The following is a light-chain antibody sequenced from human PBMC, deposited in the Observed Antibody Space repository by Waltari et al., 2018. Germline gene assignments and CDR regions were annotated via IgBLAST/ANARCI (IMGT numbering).Light chain of an antibody. V-gene: IGLV2-8*01. CDR3: NSYAGSNSVL. CDR2: DGS. Sequence: QSALTQPPSATGSPGQSVTIPCTGTSSDVGGYNCVSWYQQHPGKTPKLMIYDGSKAPSGVPARFAGSKSGNTAYLTVSGLQADDEADYYCNSYAGSNSVLFGAGTKLTVL. J-gene: IGLJ2*01. CDR1: SSDVGGYNC.